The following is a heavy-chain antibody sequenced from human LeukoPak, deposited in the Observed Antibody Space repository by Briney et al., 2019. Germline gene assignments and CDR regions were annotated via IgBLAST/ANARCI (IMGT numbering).Heavy chain of an antibody. CDR1: GIMFSSYA. Sequence: GGSLRLSCAASGIMFSSYAMSWVRQAPGKGLEWVSAISGSGGSTYYADSVKGRFTISRDNSKNTLYLQMNSLRAEDTAVYYCAKEMSVYDSSGTDAFDIWGQGTMVTVSS. D-gene: IGHD3-22*01. V-gene: IGHV3-23*01. CDR3: AKEMSVYDSSGTDAFDI. CDR2: ISGSGGST. J-gene: IGHJ3*02.